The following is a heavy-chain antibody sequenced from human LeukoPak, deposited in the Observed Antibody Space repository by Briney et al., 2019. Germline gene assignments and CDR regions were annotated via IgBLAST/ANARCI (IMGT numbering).Heavy chain of an antibody. CDR2: IYYSGST. CDR1: GGSISSYY. CDR3: ARVDGYNYYGMDV. D-gene: IGHD5-24*01. J-gene: IGHJ6*02. V-gene: IGHV4-59*01. Sequence: SETLSLTCTVSGGSISSYYWSWIRQPPGKGLEWIGYIYYSGSTNYNPSLKSRVTISVDTSKNQFSLKLSSVTAADTAVYYCARVDGYNYYGMDVWGQGTTVTVSS.